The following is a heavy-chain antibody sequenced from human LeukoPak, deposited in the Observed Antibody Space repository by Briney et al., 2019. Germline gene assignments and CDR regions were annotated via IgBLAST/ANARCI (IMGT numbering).Heavy chain of an antibody. CDR2: ISGGGGST. D-gene: IGHD1-26*01. CDR1: GFTFTSYS. J-gene: IGHJ4*02. Sequence: GGSLRLSCAASGFTFTSYSMNWVRQAPGKELEWVSTISGGGGSTYYADSVKGRFTISRDNSKNTLYLQVNSLRAEDTAVYYCAKGGKWDVTPFDYWGQGTLVTVSS. V-gene: IGHV3-23*01. CDR3: AKGGKWDVTPFDY.